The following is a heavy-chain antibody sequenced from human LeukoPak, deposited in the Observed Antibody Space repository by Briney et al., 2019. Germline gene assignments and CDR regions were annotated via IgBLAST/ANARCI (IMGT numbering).Heavy chain of an antibody. CDR3: ATDRHCSSTSCYPSKFDY. Sequence: ATVKISCKVSGYTFTDYYMHWVQQAPGKGLEWMGLVDPEDGETIYAEKFHGRVTITADTSTDTAYMELSSLRSEDTAVYYCATDRHCSSTSCYPSKFDYWGEGTLVSDSP. J-gene: IGHJ4*02. D-gene: IGHD2-2*01. CDR1: GYTFTDYY. V-gene: IGHV1-69-2*01. CDR2: VDPEDGET.